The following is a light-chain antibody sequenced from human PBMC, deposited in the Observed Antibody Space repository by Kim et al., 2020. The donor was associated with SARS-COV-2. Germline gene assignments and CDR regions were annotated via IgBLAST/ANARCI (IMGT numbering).Light chain of an antibody. CDR2: VAS. Sequence: ASVGDRVTITCRASQGISNYLAWYQHKPGKVPKLLIYVASTLQSGVPSRFSGSGSGTDFTLTISSLQPEDVATYYCQNYNSAPWTFGQGTKVEVK. V-gene: IGKV1-27*01. J-gene: IGKJ1*01. CDR1: QGISNY. CDR3: QNYNSAPWT.